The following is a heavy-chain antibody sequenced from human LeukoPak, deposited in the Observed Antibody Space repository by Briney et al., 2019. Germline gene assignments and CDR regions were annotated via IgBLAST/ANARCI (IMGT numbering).Heavy chain of an antibody. CDR1: GYTLTELS. D-gene: IGHD3-22*01. CDR2: FDPEDGET. CDR3: ATDHVGYSSGYRLYYYGMDV. V-gene: IGHV1-24*01. Sequence: ASVKVSCKVSGYTLTELSMHWVRQAPGKGLEWMGGFDPEDGETIYAQKFQGRVTMTEDTSTDTAYMELSSLRSEDTAAYYCATDHVGYSSGYRLYYYGMDVWGQGTTVTVFS. J-gene: IGHJ6*02.